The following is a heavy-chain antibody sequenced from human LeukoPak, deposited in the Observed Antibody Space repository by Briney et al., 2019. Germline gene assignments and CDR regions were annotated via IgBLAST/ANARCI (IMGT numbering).Heavy chain of an antibody. D-gene: IGHD5-12*01. V-gene: IGHV3-66*01. CDR3: ARSSPYDNYFDY. J-gene: IGHJ4*02. CDR2: IYSGGST. CDR1: GFTVSSNY. Sequence: GGSLRLSCAASGFTVSSNYMSWVRQAPGKGLEWVSVIYSGGSTYYADSVKGRFTISRDNSKNTLYLQMNSLRAEDTAVYYCARSSPYDNYFDYWGQGTLVTVSP.